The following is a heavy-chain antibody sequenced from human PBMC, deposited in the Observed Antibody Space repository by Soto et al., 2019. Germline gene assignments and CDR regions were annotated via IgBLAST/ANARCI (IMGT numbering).Heavy chain of an antibody. CDR3: ARASRNYFAY. V-gene: IGHV4-59*01. Sequence: QVQLQESGPGLVKPSETLSLTCTVSGDSISDYYWSWIRQSPGKGLEWIGYIYHSGSTYYNPSLKSRVTISLDASTNQFSLKLSSVTAADTAVYYYARASRNYFAYWGQGTLVTVSS. CDR2: IYHSGST. CDR1: GDSISDYY. J-gene: IGHJ4*02.